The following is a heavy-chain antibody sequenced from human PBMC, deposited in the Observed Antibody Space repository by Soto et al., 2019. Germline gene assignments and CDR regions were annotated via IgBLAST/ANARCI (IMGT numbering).Heavy chain of an antibody. CDR2: IWHDASNE. Sequence: GGSLRLSCAASGFTFSSYGMHWVRQAPGKGLEWVAVIWHDASNEYYADSVKGRFTISRDNSKSTVYLQVNSLRADDTAVYYCARDAAIGYSRSEYWGPGTLVTVSS. J-gene: IGHJ4*02. CDR1: GFTFSSYG. D-gene: IGHD5-12*01. V-gene: IGHV3-33*01. CDR3: ARDAAIGYSRSEY.